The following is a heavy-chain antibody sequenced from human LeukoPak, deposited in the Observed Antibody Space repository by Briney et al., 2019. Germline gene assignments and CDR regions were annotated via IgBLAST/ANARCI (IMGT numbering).Heavy chain of an antibody. CDR2: INHSGST. J-gene: IGHJ4*02. Sequence: PSETLSLTCAVYGGSFSGYYWSWIRQPPGKGLEWIGEINHSGSTNYNPSPKSRVTISVDTSKNQFSLKLSSVTAADTAVYYCARGPVAEYCSGGSCYSEGFDFDYWGQGTLVTVSS. V-gene: IGHV4-34*01. CDR3: ARGPVAEYCSGGSCYSEGFDFDY. D-gene: IGHD2-15*01. CDR1: GGSFSGYY.